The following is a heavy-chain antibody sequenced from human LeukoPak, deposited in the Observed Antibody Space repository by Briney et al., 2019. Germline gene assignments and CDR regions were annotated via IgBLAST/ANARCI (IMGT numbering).Heavy chain of an antibody. V-gene: IGHV3-11*04. CDR3: ARDTGVATAATDAFDI. CDR1: GFSLSDYY. Sequence: GGSLRLSCAASGFSLSDYYMSWIRQAPGKGLEWVSYISSSGSTISFADSVKGRFTISRDSAKNSLYLQMNSLRAEDTAVYYCARDTGVATAATDAFDIWGQGTKVTVSS. J-gene: IGHJ3*02. D-gene: IGHD6-13*01. CDR2: ISSSGSTI.